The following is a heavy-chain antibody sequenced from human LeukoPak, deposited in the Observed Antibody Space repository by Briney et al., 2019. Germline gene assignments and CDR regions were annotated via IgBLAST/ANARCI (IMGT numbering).Heavy chain of an antibody. CDR1: GFSFSSYS. D-gene: IGHD5-12*01. Sequence: GGSLRLSCAASGFSFSSYSIHWVRQAPGKGLEWVAVISSDGNSKNFALSVKGRFAISRDNSKNTLFLQMNNLRSEDTALYYCVSPTADYPFLYYFDSWGHGTLVTVSS. J-gene: IGHJ4*01. V-gene: IGHV3-30*09. CDR3: VSPTADYPFLYYFDS. CDR2: ISSDGNSK.